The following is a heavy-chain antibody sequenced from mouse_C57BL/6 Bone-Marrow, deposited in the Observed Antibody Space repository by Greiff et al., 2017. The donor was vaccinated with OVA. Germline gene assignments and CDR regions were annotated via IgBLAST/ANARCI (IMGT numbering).Heavy chain of an antibody. D-gene: IGHD1-1*01. CDR2: ISSGGSYT. CDR3: ARPSTVVVGFAY. J-gene: IGHJ3*01. Sequence: LVESGGDLVKPGGSLKLSCAASGFTFSSYGMSWVRQTPDKRLEWVATISSGGSYTYYPDSVKGRFTISRDNAKNTLYLQMSSLKSEDTAMYYCARPSTVVVGFAYWGQGTLVTVSA. V-gene: IGHV5-6*01. CDR1: GFTFSSYG.